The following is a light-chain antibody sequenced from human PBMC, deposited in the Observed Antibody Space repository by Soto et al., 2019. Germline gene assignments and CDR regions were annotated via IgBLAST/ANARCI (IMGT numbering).Light chain of an antibody. V-gene: IGKV1-5*03. CDR2: TAS. CDR3: QQYNSYPWT. CDR1: QSISRW. Sequence: DIQMTQSPSTLSASVGDRVTITCRASQSISRWSAWYQQKPGTAPMLLIYTASTSESGVPSRFTGSGSGTEFTLTIRSLQPDDFATYYCQQYNSYPWTFGQGTKVEIK. J-gene: IGKJ1*01.